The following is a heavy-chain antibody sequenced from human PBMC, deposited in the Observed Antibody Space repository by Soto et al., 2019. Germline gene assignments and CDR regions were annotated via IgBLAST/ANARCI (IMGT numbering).Heavy chain of an antibody. CDR3: ARGRGLDDDKRRGWFDP. J-gene: IGHJ5*02. CDR1: GGSFSGYY. Sequence: SETLSLTCAVYGGSFSGYYWSWIRQPPGKGLEWIGEINHSGSTNYNPSLKSRVTISVDTSKNQFSLKLSSVTAADTAVYYCARGRGLDDDKRRGWFDPWGQGTLVTVSS. D-gene: IGHD1-1*01. V-gene: IGHV4-34*01. CDR2: INHSGST.